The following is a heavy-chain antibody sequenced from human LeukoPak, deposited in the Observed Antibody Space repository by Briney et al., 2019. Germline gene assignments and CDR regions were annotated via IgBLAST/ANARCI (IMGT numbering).Heavy chain of an antibody. CDR1: GGSISSSSYY. V-gene: IGHV4-39*07. CDR3: ARRTTHFFDY. CDR2: IYYSGST. J-gene: IGHJ4*02. D-gene: IGHD1-14*01. Sequence: SETLSLTCTVSGGSISSSSYYWGWIRQPPGKGLEWIGSIYYSGSTYYNPSLKSRVTISVDTSKNQFSLKLSSVTAADTAVYYCARRTTHFFDYWGQGTLVTVSS.